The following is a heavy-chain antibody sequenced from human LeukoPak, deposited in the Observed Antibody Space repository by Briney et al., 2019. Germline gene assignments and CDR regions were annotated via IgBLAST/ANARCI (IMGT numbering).Heavy chain of an antibody. D-gene: IGHD3-3*01. CDR3: ARGDFWSGYYLDY. Sequence: ASETLSLTCAVYGGSFSGYYWSWIRQPPGKGLEWIGEINHSGSTSYNPSLKSRVTISLDTSKNQFSLKLSSVTAADTAVYYCARGDFWSGYYLDYWGQGTLVTVSS. V-gene: IGHV4-34*01. CDR2: INHSGST. CDR1: GGSFSGYY. J-gene: IGHJ4*02.